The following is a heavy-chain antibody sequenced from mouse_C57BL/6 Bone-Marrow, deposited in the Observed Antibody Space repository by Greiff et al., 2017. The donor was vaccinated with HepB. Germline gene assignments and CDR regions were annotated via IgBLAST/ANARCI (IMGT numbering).Heavy chain of an antibody. V-gene: IGHV1-7*01. Sequence: VKLMESGAELAKPGASVKLSCKASGYTFTSYWMHWVKQRPGQGLEWIGYINPSSGYTKYNQKFKDKATLTADKSSITAYMQLSSLTYEDSAVYYCARSRGYDGPRAMDYWGQGTSVTVSS. CDR2: INPSSGYT. D-gene: IGHD2-2*01. CDR1: GYTFTSYW. J-gene: IGHJ4*01. CDR3: ARSRGYDGPRAMDY.